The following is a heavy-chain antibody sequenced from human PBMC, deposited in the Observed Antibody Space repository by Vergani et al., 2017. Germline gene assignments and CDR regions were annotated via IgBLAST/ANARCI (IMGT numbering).Heavy chain of an antibody. CDR2: INHSGST. CDR1: GGSFSGYY. Sequence: QVQLQESGPGLVKPSETLSLTCTVYGGSFSGYYWSWIRQPPGKGLEWIGEINHSGSTNYNPSLKSRVTISVDTSKNQFSLKLSSVTDADTAVYYCARTEVRGAGSWGQGTLVTVSS. J-gene: IGHJ5*02. D-gene: IGHD3-10*01. V-gene: IGHV4-34*01. CDR3: ARTEVRGAGS.